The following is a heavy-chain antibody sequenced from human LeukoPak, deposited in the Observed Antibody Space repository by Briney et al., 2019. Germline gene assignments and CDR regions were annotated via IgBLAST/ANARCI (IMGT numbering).Heavy chain of an antibody. CDR2: ISLSGSTE. CDR1: GFTFSDSY. D-gene: IGHD2-21*01. J-gene: IGHJ4*02. Sequence: MPGGSLRLSCAASGFTFSDSYMSWIRQAPGKGLEWVSYISLSGSTEYYADSVKGRFTISRDNAQNSVYLQMNSLRAEDTAVYYCARSLNLYYHGDILHREYSFDYWGQGTLVTVFS. V-gene: IGHV3-11*01. CDR3: ARSLNLYYHGDILHREYSFDY.